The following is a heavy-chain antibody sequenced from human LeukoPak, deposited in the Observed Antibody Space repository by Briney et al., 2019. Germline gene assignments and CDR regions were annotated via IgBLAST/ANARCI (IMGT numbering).Heavy chain of an antibody. J-gene: IGHJ4*02. D-gene: IGHD4-17*01. CDR1: GFTLSSYW. CDR3: ANDYGDLPVDY. V-gene: IGHV3-7*03. CDR2: INQDGSAQ. Sequence: GGSLRLSCAASGFTLSSYWMNWVRQAPGKGLEWVANINQDGSAQNYVDSVKGRFTFSRDNAMNSLFLQMNSLRAEDTAVYYCANDYGDLPVDYWGQGTLVTVSS.